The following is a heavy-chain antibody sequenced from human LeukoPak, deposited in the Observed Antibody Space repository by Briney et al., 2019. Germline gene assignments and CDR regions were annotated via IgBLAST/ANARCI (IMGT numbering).Heavy chain of an antibody. CDR3: ARALWFGETFPAY. J-gene: IGHJ4*02. CDR2: ISSSSSYI. V-gene: IGHV3-21*01. D-gene: IGHD3-10*01. Sequence: GGSLRLSCAASGFTFSSYSMNWVRQAPGKGLEWVSSISSSSSYIYYADSVKGRFTISRDNAKNSLYLQMSSLRAEDTAVYYCARALWFGETFPAYWGQGTLVTVSS. CDR1: GFTFSSYS.